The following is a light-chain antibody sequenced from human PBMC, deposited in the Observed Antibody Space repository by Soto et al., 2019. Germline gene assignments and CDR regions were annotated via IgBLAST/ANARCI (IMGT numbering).Light chain of an antibody. J-gene: IGKJ1*01. CDR1: QSISSY. V-gene: IGKV1-39*01. Sequence: DIQMTQSPSSLSASVGDGVTITCRASQSISSYLNCYQQKPGKAPNLLIYAASSLQSGVPSRFSGSGSGTDFTLTISSLQPEDFATYYCQQSYSTLTWTFGQGTKVEIK. CDR2: AAS. CDR3: QQSYSTLTWT.